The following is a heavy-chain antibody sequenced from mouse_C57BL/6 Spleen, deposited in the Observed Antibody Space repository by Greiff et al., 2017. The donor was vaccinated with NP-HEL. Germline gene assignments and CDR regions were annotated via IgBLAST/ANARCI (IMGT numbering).Heavy chain of an antibody. CDR2: IYPGSGST. Sequence: QVQLQQSGAELVKPGASVKMSCKASGYTFTSYWITWVKQRPGQGLEWIGDIYPGSGSTNYNEKFESKATLTVDTSSSTAYMQLSSLTSEDSAVYYCARRIITTVVDYYAMDYWGQGTSVTVSS. J-gene: IGHJ4*01. CDR3: ARRIITTVVDYYAMDY. V-gene: IGHV1-55*01. CDR1: GYTFTSYW. D-gene: IGHD1-1*01.